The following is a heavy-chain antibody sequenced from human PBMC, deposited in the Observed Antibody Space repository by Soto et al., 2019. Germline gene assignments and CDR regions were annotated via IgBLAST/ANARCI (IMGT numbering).Heavy chain of an antibody. CDR2: IYSGGSP. V-gene: IGHV3-66*01. J-gene: IGHJ3*02. CDR1: GFTVSSNY. D-gene: IGHD1-26*01. Sequence: GGSLRLSCAASGFTVSSNYMSWVRQAPGKGLEWVSVIYSGGSPYYADSVKGRFTISRHNSKNTLYLQMNSLRAEDTAVYYCATLVGADAFDIWGQGTMVTVSS. CDR3: ATLVGADAFDI.